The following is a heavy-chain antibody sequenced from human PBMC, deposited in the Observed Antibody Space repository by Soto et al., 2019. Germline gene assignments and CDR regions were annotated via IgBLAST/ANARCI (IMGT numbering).Heavy chain of an antibody. V-gene: IGHV4-31*03. Sequence: SETLTLTCTVSGGSITSGGYYWNWIRQHPGKGLEWIGYIFYTGTTRYNSALQSRVSISVDSTKNHFSLKLTSVTAADTAVYYCARDTRLLGVALQTGLDPWDPGPLVTVSS. CDR2: IFYTGTT. CDR3: ARDTRLLGVALQTGLDP. CDR1: GGSITSGGYY. J-gene: IGHJ5*02. D-gene: IGHD3-3*01.